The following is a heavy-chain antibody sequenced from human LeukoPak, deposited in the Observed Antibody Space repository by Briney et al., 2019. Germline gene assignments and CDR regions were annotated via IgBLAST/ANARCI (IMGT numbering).Heavy chain of an antibody. D-gene: IGHD4-23*01. CDR3: ARGGGHPDC. V-gene: IGHV3-7*03. CDR1: GGSVSSGSYY. Sequence: ETLSLTCTVSGGSVSSGSYYWSWVRQAPGKGLEWVANIKQDGSDKYYLTSVRGRFTISRDNAKNSLFLQMNSLRVEDTAVYYCARGGGHPDCWGQGTLVTVSS. J-gene: IGHJ4*02. CDR2: IKQDGSDK.